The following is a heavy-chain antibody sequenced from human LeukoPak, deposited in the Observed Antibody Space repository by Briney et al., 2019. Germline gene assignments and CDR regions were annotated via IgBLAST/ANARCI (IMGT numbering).Heavy chain of an antibody. CDR2: VKQDGSET. J-gene: IGHJ3*01. D-gene: IGHD3-22*01. Sequence: GGSVRLSCAASRFIFSSYWMSWVRQAPGKGLEWVANVKQDGSETYYVDSVKGRFTISRDTARNSLYLQMNSLRAEDTAVYFCATSYYDSSSHAFDLWGQGTMVTVSS. CDR1: RFIFSSYW. V-gene: IGHV3-7*01. CDR3: ATSYYDSSSHAFDL.